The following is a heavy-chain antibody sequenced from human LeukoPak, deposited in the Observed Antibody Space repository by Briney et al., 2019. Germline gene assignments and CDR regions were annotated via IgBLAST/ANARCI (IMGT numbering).Heavy chain of an antibody. Sequence: GGSLRLSCAASAFTFSTYAMSWVRQAPGKGLEWVSAISGSGGSTYYADSVKGRFTISRDNSKNTLYLQMNSLRAEDTAVYYCAKDPYSYYYDSSGSHLDYWGQGTLVTVSS. V-gene: IGHV3-23*01. J-gene: IGHJ4*02. CDR1: AFTFSTYA. D-gene: IGHD3-22*01. CDR2: ISGSGGST. CDR3: AKDPYSYYYDSSGSHLDY.